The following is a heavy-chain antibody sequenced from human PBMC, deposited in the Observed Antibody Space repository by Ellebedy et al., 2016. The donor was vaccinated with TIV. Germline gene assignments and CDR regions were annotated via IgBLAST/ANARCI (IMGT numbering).Heavy chain of an antibody. D-gene: IGHD2-2*01. Sequence: SVKVSCXASGGTFSSYAISWVRQAPGQGLEWMGGIIPIFGTANYAQKFQGRVTITADESTSTAYMELSSLRSEDTAVYYCARGKCSSTSCYFVDRNWFDPWGQGTLVTVSS. CDR2: IIPIFGTA. CDR1: GGTFSSYA. V-gene: IGHV1-69*13. J-gene: IGHJ5*02. CDR3: ARGKCSSTSCYFVDRNWFDP.